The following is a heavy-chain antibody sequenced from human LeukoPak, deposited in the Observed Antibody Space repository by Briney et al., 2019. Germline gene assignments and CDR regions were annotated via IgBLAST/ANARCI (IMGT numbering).Heavy chain of an antibody. Sequence: SETLSLTCTVSGGSISSHYWSWIRQPPGKGLQWLGYIYASGSTTYNPSLKSRVTMSADTSKDQFSLKLTSVTAADTAVYYCARHPTSSWSLAAFDIWGQGTMVTISS. CDR2: IYASGST. CDR1: GGSISSHY. J-gene: IGHJ3*02. D-gene: IGHD6-13*01. V-gene: IGHV4-4*09. CDR3: ARHPTSSWSLAAFDI.